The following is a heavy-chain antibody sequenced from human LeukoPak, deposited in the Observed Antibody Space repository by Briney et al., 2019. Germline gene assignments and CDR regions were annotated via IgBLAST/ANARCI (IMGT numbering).Heavy chain of an antibody. J-gene: IGHJ4*02. V-gene: IGHV1-2*02. CDR2: INPNSGGT. Sequence: GASVKVSCKASGHTFTDYYMHWVRQAPGQGLEWMGWINPNSGGTNYAQKFQGRVTMTRDTSISTAYMDLSRLRSDDTAVYYCARSFLTYGPQSYYFDYWGQGTLVTVSS. CDR3: ARSFLTYGPQSYYFDY. CDR1: GHTFTDYY. D-gene: IGHD2/OR15-2a*01.